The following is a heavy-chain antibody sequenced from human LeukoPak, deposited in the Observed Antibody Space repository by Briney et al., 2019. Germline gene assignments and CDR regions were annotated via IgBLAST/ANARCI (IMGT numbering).Heavy chain of an antibody. D-gene: IGHD3-16*01. Sequence: GGSLRLSCAASGFTFSSYWMSWVRQAPGKGLEWVANIKQDGSEKYYVDSVKGRFTISRDNGKNSLDLQMNSLRAEDTAVYYCARGLLWVAYYFDYWGQGTLVTVSS. CDR2: IKQDGSEK. CDR1: GFTFSSYW. CDR3: ARGLLWVAYYFDY. J-gene: IGHJ4*02. V-gene: IGHV3-7*01.